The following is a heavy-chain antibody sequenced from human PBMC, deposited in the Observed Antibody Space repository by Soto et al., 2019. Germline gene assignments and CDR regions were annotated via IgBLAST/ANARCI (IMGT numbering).Heavy chain of an antibody. CDR2: INGRTNYI. D-gene: IGHD1-26*01. Sequence: GSLRLSCAASGFTFSTYSMNWVRQAPGKGLEWVSSINGRTNYIYYADSVKGRFTVSRDNAKNSLYLQMNNLRAEDTAVYYCAREDGVVGATSAFDFWGQGTLVTVSS. J-gene: IGHJ4*02. CDR3: AREDGVVGATSAFDF. V-gene: IGHV3-21*01. CDR1: GFTFSTYS.